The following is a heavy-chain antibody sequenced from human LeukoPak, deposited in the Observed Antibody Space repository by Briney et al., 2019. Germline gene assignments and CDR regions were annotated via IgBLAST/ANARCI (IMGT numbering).Heavy chain of an antibody. Sequence: ASVKVSCKASGYTFTSYYMHWVRQAPGQGLEWMGIINPSGGSTSYAQKFQGRVTMTRDTSTSTVYMELSSLRSEDAAVYYCATYDYGGNWNYWGQGTLVTVSS. D-gene: IGHD4-23*01. CDR1: GYTFTSYY. J-gene: IGHJ4*02. V-gene: IGHV1-46*01. CDR3: ATYDYGGNWNY. CDR2: INPSGGST.